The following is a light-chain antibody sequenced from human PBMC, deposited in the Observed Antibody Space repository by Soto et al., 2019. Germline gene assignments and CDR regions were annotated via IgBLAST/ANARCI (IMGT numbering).Light chain of an antibody. Sequence: EIKMAQSPDTLSVSPGERATLSCRASQTVNSDYLTWYQQKPGQAPRLLISGASTRATGIPARFSGSGSGTEFTLTISSLQSEDFAVYYCQQYNNWPITFGQGTRLEIK. CDR2: GAS. CDR1: QTVNSD. J-gene: IGKJ5*01. V-gene: IGKV3-15*01. CDR3: QQYNNWPIT.